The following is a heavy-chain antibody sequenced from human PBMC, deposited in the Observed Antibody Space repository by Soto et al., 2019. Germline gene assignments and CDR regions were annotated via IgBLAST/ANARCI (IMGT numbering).Heavy chain of an antibody. J-gene: IGHJ4*02. CDR3: ARDGEGEDIVVVPAAIDY. CDR2: IWYDGSNK. Sequence: PGGSLRLSCAASGFTFSSYGMHWVRQAPGKGLEWVAVIWYDGSNKYYADSVKGRFTISRDNSKNTLYLQMNSLRAEDTAVYYCARDGEGEDIVVVPAAIDYWGQGTLVTVSS. CDR1: GFTFSSYG. D-gene: IGHD2-2*01. V-gene: IGHV3-33*01.